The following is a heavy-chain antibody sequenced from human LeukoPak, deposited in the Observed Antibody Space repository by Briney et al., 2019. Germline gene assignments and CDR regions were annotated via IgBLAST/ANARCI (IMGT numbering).Heavy chain of an antibody. J-gene: IGHJ4*02. Sequence: SETLSLTCTVSGGSISSYYWSWIRQPAGKGLEWIGRIYTSGSTNYNPSLRGRVIISLDTSKNQFSLRLSSVTAADTAVYYCAREVSGAYHFDYWGQGTLVTVSS. V-gene: IGHV4-4*07. CDR3: AREVSGAYHFDY. CDR2: IYTSGST. CDR1: GGSISSYY. D-gene: IGHD2-15*01.